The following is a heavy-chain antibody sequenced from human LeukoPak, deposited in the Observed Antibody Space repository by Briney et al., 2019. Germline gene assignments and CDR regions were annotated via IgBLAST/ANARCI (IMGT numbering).Heavy chain of an antibody. J-gene: IGHJ4*02. D-gene: IGHD3-16*01. V-gene: IGHV3-74*01. CDR2: NNEDACII. CDR1: GFTLCGYW. CDR3: VRDLILVWTPGDDFDF. Sequence: GGSLTLSCSASGFTLCGYWMLWVRPAPGKGLEWVSRNNEDACIITYADSVKGRFIISRDNTKKSLYLQMNSLRAEDTAVYYCVRDLILVWTPGDDFDFWGQGTLVTVPS.